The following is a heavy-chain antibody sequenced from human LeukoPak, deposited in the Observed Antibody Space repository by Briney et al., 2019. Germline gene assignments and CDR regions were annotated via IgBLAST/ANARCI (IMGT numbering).Heavy chain of an antibody. CDR1: GGSISSYY. J-gene: IGHJ4*02. Sequence: SETLSLTCTVSGGSISSYYWSWIRQPPGKGLEWIGYIYYSGSTNYNPSLKSRVTISVDTSKNQFSLKLSSVTAADTAVYYCARGDSYYWFGPAGAFDYWGQGTLVTVSS. V-gene: IGHV4-59*01. D-gene: IGHD4-11*01. CDR3: ARGDSYYWFGPAGAFDY. CDR2: IYYSGST.